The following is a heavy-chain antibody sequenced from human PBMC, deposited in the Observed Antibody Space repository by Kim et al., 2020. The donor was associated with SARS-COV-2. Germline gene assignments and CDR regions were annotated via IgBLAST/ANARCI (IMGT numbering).Heavy chain of an antibody. V-gene: IGHV1-18*01. CDR3: ARSSGWYFNY. CDR1: GYTFINYV. CDR2: ISIDHDNT. J-gene: IGHJ4*02. D-gene: IGHD6-25*01. Sequence: ASVKVSCKASGYTFINYVISWVRQAPGQGLEWMGWISIDHDNTKYSQKLQGRVTITTDTSTSTAYMELSSLRSDDTAVYYCARSSGWYFNYVDPGTQVT.